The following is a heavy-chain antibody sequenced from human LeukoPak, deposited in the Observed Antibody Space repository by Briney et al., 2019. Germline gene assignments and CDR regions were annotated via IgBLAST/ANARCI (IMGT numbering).Heavy chain of an antibody. D-gene: IGHD6-13*01. CDR1: GFIFTNYA. CDR3: ARLGAGSSSWYSRYYYYYMDV. V-gene: IGHV3-48*01. Sequence: PGGSLRLSCAASGFIFTNYAMSWVRQAPGKGLEWVSIISTSGSPTYYADSVKGRFTISRDNAKNSLYLQMNSLRAEDTAVYYCARLGAGSSSWYSRYYYYYMDVWGKGTTVTVSS. J-gene: IGHJ6*03. CDR2: ISTSGSPT.